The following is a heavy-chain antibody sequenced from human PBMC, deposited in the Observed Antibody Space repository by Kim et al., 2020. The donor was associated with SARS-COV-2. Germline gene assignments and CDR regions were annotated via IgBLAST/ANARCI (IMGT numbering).Heavy chain of an antibody. V-gene: IGHV1-69*04. Sequence: SVKVSCKASGGTFISYTISWVRQAPGQGLEWMGRIIPILGIANYAQKFQGRVTITADKSTSTAYMELSSLRSEDTAVYYCARDPTGVGANKGYYYYGMDVWGQGTTVTVSS. J-gene: IGHJ6*02. D-gene: IGHD1-26*01. CDR3: ARDPTGVGANKGYYYYGMDV. CDR1: GGTFISYT. CDR2: IIPILGIA.